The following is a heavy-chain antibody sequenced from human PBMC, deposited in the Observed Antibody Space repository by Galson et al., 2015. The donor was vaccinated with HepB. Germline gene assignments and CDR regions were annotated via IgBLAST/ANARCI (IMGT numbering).Heavy chain of an antibody. V-gene: IGHV3-23*01. Sequence: SLRLSCAASGFTFSSYAMSWVRQAPGKGLEWVSAISGSGGSTYYADSVKGRFTISRDNSKNTLYLQMNSLRAEDTAVYYCAKDDTIFGVVIISGGDAFDIWGQGTMVTVSS. CDR1: GFTFSSYA. CDR3: AKDDTIFGVVIISGGDAFDI. D-gene: IGHD3-3*01. CDR2: ISGSGGST. J-gene: IGHJ3*02.